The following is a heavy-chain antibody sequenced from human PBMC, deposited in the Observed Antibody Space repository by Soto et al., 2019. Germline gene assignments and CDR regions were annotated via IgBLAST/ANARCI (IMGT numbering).Heavy chain of an antibody. J-gene: IGHJ5*01. CDR3: ARRKDYYDSSGYYRRWFDS. CDR1: GGSISSSRYH. Sequence: SETLSLTCTVSGGSISSSRYHWGWIRQPPGKGLEWIGSIYYSGSTYYNPSLKSRVTISVDTSKNQFSLKLNSVTAADTAVYYCARRKDYYDSSGYYRRWFDSWGQGTLVT. V-gene: IGHV4-39*01. CDR2: IYYSGST. D-gene: IGHD3-22*01.